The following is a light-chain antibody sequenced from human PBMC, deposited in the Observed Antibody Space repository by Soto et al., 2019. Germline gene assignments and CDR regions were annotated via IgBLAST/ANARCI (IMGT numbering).Light chain of an antibody. CDR1: TSNLGSHF. CDR3: AAWDDSLSGPV. J-gene: IGLJ3*02. V-gene: IGLV1-47*02. Sequence: QTVMTQRPSASGTSGERVTFSCSGSTSNLGSHFVYWYQQLPGTAPKLLIYNNNQRPSGVPDRFSGSKSGTSASLAISGLRSDDESDYYCAAWDDSLSGPVFGGGTKVTVL. CDR2: NNN.